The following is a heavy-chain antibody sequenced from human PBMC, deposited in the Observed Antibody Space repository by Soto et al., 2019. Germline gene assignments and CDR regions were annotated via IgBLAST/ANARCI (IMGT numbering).Heavy chain of an antibody. CDR2: IYYSGST. Sequence: PSETLSLTCTVSGGSISSSSYYWGWIRQPPGKGLEWIGSIYYSGSTYYNPSLKSRVTISVDTSKNQFSLKLSSVTAADTAVYYCARLMRPGIAAAGRPFDYWGQGTLVTVS. CDR1: GGSISSSSYY. CDR3: ARLMRPGIAAAGRPFDY. D-gene: IGHD6-13*01. J-gene: IGHJ4*02. V-gene: IGHV4-39*01.